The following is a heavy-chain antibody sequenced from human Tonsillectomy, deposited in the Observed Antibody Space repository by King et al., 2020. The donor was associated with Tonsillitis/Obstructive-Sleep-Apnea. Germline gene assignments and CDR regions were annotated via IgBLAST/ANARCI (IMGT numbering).Heavy chain of an antibody. V-gene: IGHV1-18*01. J-gene: IGHJ3*02. Sequence: QVQLVESGAEVKKPGASVKVSCKASSYNFTNYGISCVRQAPGQGLEWMGWISAYNGNTNYARNLQDRVTMTTDTSTSTAYMELGSLISDDTAVYYCATDVSRFSSSANDAFDIWGQGTVVTVSS. CDR3: ATDVSRFSSSANDAFDI. CDR2: ISAYNGNT. CDR1: SYNFTNYG. D-gene: IGHD6-13*01.